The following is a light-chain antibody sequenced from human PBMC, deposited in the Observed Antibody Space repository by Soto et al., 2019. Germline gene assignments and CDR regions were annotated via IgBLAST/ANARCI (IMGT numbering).Light chain of an antibody. CDR2: RAS. CDR3: QQCNNWPRT. J-gene: IGKJ1*01. Sequence: IVMTQSPATLSVSPGASAPLSCRASQNIYSNVAWCQQRPGQAPRLLIYRASTRAPGIPARFSGSGSGTEFTLTISSLQSEEFAFYYCQQCNNWPRTVGQGTKVDIK. V-gene: IGKV3-15*01. CDR1: QNIYSN.